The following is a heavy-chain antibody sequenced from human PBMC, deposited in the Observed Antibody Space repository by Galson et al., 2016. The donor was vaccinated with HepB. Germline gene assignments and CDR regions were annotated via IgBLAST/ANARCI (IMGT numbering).Heavy chain of an antibody. V-gene: IGHV4-31*03. D-gene: IGHD3-16*01. CDR1: GGSVTSDGYF. J-gene: IGHJ6*02. CDR2: IYYSGST. CDR3: ARDHYGTQTFYYYYGMDV. Sequence: TLSLTCTVSGGSVTSDGYFWSWIRQHPGKGLEWIGYIYYSGSTHYNPSLKSRVTLSVDTSKNQFSLTLTSVTATDTAVYYCARDHYGTQTFYYYYGMDVWGQGTTVTVSS.